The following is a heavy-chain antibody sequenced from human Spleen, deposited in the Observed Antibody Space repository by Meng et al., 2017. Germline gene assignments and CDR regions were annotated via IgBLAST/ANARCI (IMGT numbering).Heavy chain of an antibody. Sequence: GESLKISCAASGFTFSNYEVNWVRQAPGKGLEWVSYMSSSGSTMYYADSVKGRFTVSRDNAKNSLYLQMNSLRAEDTAVYYCAREEYCSGGSCVDFLVWGQGTLVTVSS. D-gene: IGHD2-15*01. V-gene: IGHV3-48*03. J-gene: IGHJ4*02. CDR2: MSSSGSTM. CDR3: AREEYCSGGSCVDFLV. CDR1: GFTFSNYE.